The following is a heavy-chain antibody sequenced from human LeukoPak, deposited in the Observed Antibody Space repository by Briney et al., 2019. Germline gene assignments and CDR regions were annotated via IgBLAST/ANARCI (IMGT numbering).Heavy chain of an antibody. J-gene: IGHJ3*02. CDR1: GGSFSDYY. V-gene: IGHV4-34*01. CDR2: INHSGST. Sequence: SETLSLTCAVYGGSFSDYYWSYIRQPPGKGLEWIGQINHSGSTNYNPSLKSRVTISGDTSKNQFSLKLSSVTAADTAIYYCARLLKDAFDIWGQGTMVTASS. CDR3: ARLLKDAFDI. D-gene: IGHD2-15*01.